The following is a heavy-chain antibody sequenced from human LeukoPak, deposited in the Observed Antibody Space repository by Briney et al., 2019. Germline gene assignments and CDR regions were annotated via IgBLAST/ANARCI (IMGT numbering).Heavy chain of an antibody. CDR3: ARWGSGSYHFFDY. Sequence: PGGSLRLSCAASGFTVSSNYMSWVRQAPGKGLEWVSVIYSGGTTYYADSVKGRFTLSRDNSKNTLYLQMNSLRAEDTAVYYCARWGSGSYHFFDYWAREPWSPSPQ. CDR2: IYSGGTT. D-gene: IGHD1-26*01. V-gene: IGHV3-53*01. CDR1: GFTVSSNY. J-gene: IGHJ4*02.